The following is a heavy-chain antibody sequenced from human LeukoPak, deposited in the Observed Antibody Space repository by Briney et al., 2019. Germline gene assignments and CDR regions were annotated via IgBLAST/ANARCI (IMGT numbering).Heavy chain of an antibody. CDR1: GGTFSSYA. Sequence: SVKVSFKASGGTFSSYAISWVRQAPGPGLEWMGRIIPILGIANYAQKFQGRVTITADKSTSTAYMELSSLRSEDTAVYYCARDGQLYGGNSGDAFDIWGQGTMVTVSS. V-gene: IGHV1-69*04. D-gene: IGHD4-23*01. J-gene: IGHJ3*02. CDR3: ARDGQLYGGNSGDAFDI. CDR2: IIPILGIA.